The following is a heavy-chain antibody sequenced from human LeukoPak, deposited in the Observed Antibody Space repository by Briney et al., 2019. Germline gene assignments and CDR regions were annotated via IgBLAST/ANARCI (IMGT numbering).Heavy chain of an antibody. D-gene: IGHD6-19*01. V-gene: IGHV3-23*01. Sequence: GGSLRLSCAASGFTFSTFGMRWVRQASGKGLEWVSTIPASGGNTYYADSVRGRFTISRDNSKNTLYLQINSLTAEDTAIYYCVRYLSGWYYFDWWGQGTLVTVSS. CDR1: GFTFSTFG. CDR2: IPASGGNT. CDR3: VRYLSGWYYFDW. J-gene: IGHJ4*02.